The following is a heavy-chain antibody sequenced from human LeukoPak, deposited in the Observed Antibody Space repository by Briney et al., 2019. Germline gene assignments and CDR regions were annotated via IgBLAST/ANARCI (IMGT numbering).Heavy chain of an antibody. D-gene: IGHD2-2*01. V-gene: IGHV1-2*02. Sequence: ASVKVSCKASGYTFTGYYMHWVRQAPGQGLEWMGWINPNSGGTNYAQKFQGRVTMTRDTSISTAYMELSSVTAAGTAVYYCARDTAYGYCSSTSCYDWGQGTLVTVSS. CDR3: ARDTAYGYCSSTSCYD. CDR1: GYTFTGYY. J-gene: IGHJ4*02. CDR2: INPNSGGT.